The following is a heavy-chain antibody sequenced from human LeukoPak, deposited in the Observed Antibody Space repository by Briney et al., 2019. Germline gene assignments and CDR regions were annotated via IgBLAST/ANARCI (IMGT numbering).Heavy chain of an antibody. J-gene: IGHJ4*02. D-gene: IGHD6-13*01. CDR2: INWNGDST. CDR3: ARDHSSNWSPNL. V-gene: IGHV3-20*04. CDR1: GFTFDDYG. Sequence: GGSLRLSCAASGFTFDDYGMSWVRQAPGKGLEWVSCINWNGDSTGYADSVKGRFTISRDNAKNSLYLQMNSLRAEDTALYYCARDHSSNWSPNLWGQGSLVTVSS.